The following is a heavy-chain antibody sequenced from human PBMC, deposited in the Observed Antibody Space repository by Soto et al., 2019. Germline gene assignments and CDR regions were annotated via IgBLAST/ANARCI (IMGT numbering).Heavy chain of an antibody. J-gene: IGHJ4*02. CDR2: ISAYNGNT. V-gene: IGHV1-18*01. D-gene: IGHD3-22*01. CDR1: GYTFTSYC. CDR3: ARDDYYDSSGYFDY. Sequence: ASVKVSCKASGYTFTSYCISWVRQAPGQGLEWMGWISAYNGNTNYAQKLQGRVTMTTDTSTSTAYMELRSLRSDDTAVYYCARDDYYDSSGYFDYWGQGTLVTVSS.